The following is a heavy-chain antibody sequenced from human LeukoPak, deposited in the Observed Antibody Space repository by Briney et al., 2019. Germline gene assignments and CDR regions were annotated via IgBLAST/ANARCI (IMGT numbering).Heavy chain of an antibody. J-gene: IGHJ4*02. CDR3: GRPINYFDRSGYYYVRYFDP. Sequence: PGGSLRLSCAASGFTFSSYWMCWVRHAPGKGPVWVARINTDGGSLNYADSVKGRFTISRDNAKNTLYLQMNSLGAEDTAVYYCGRPINYFDRSGYYYVRYFDPWGQGTLVAGSS. CDR2: INTDGGSL. D-gene: IGHD3-22*01. CDR1: GFTFSSYW. V-gene: IGHV3-74*01.